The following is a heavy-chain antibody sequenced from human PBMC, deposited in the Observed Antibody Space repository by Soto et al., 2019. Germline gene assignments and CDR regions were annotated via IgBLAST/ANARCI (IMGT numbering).Heavy chain of an antibody. Sequence: PSETLSLTCTVSGGSISSSSYYWGWIRQPPGKRLEWIGSIYYSGSTYYNPSLKIRVTISVDTSKNQFSLKLSSVTAADTAVYYCEGGVVITGNYYYYGMDVWGQGTTVTVSS. CDR1: GGSISSSSYY. CDR3: EGGVVITGNYYYYGMDV. D-gene: IGHD3-3*01. J-gene: IGHJ6*02. CDR2: IYYSGST. V-gene: IGHV4-39*01.